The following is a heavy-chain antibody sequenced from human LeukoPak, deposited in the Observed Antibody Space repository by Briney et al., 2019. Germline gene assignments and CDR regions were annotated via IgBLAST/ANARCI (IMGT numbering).Heavy chain of an antibody. CDR1: GFTFSSYS. D-gene: IGHD3-22*01. CDR3: AKVGPVDYYDSSGYPELYYFDY. CDR2: ISGSGGST. Sequence: GGSLRLSCAASGFTFSSYSMNWVRQARGKGLEWVSAISGSGGSTYYADSVKGRFTISRDNSKNTLYLQMNSLRAEDTAVYYCAKVGPVDYYDSSGYPELYYFDYRGQGTLVTVSS. J-gene: IGHJ4*02. V-gene: IGHV3-23*01.